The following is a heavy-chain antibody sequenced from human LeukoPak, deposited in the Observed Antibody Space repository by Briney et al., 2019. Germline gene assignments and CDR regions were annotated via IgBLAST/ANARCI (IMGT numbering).Heavy chain of an antibody. Sequence: SETLSLTCTVSGGSISSCSYYWGWIRQPPGQGLEWIGSIYYSGSTYYNPSLKSRVTISVDTSKNQFSLKLSSVTAADTAVYYCARQQLYYYGSGTTRYFDLWGRGTLVTVSS. CDR1: GGSISSCSYY. J-gene: IGHJ2*01. CDR3: ARQQLYYYGSGTTRYFDL. D-gene: IGHD3-10*01. CDR2: IYYSGST. V-gene: IGHV4-39*01.